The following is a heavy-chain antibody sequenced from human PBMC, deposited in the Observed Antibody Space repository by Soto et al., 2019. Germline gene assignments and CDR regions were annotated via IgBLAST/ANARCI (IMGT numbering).Heavy chain of an antibody. D-gene: IGHD3-3*01. Sequence: ASVKVYCKASGYTFTSYVISWVLQAPGQGLEWMGWISGYNGNTKYARNVQGRLTMTTDTSTSTAYMELRSLRSEDTAVYYCASFGVVIMGNYYYDGLPVWGQGTTVIVPS. J-gene: IGHJ6*02. CDR2: ISGYNGNT. V-gene: IGHV1-18*01. CDR3: ASFGVVIMGNYYYDGLPV. CDR1: GYTFTSYV.